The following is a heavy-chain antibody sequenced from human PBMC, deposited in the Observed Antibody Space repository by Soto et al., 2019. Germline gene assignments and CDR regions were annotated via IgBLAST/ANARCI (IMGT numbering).Heavy chain of an antibody. CDR2: IYFTGST. J-gene: IGHJ5*02. V-gene: IGHV4-59*01. CDR1: GGSISSYY. CDR3: TRGPPRVQWFDP. Sequence: SETLSLTCTVSGGSISSYYWSWIRQPPGKGLEWIGYIYFTGSTNYNPSLKSRVTMSLDTSRNQFSLKLSSVTAADTAAYYCTRGPPRVQWFDPWGLGTLVTVSS.